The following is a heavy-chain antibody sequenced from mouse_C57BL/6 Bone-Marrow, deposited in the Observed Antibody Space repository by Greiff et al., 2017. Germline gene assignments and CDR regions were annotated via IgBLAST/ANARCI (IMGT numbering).Heavy chain of an antibody. Sequence: QVQLQQSGAELVRPGTSVKVSCKASGYAFTNYLIEWVKQRPGQGLEWIGVINPGSGGTNYNEKFKGKATLTEDKSSSTAYMQLSSLTSEDSAVYFCARDDYAFYFDYGGQGTTLTVSS. J-gene: IGHJ2*01. CDR2: INPGSGGT. D-gene: IGHD2-4*01. V-gene: IGHV1-54*01. CDR3: ARDDYAFYFDY. CDR1: GYAFTNYL.